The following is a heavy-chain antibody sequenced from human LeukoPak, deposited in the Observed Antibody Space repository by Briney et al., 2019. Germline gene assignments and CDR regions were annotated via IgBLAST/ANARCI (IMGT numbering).Heavy chain of an antibody. CDR1: GFSLSSYS. Sequence: GGTLTLSCAASGFSLSSYSMNWVRQAPGKGLEWISSISSSSSYIYYADSVKGRFTISRDNAKNSLFLQMNSLRAEDTAVYYCARSGVVVAARERGVANWFDLWGQGTLVTVSS. V-gene: IGHV3-21*01. J-gene: IGHJ5*02. CDR3: ARSGVVVAARERGVANWFDL. D-gene: IGHD2-15*01. CDR2: ISSSSSYI.